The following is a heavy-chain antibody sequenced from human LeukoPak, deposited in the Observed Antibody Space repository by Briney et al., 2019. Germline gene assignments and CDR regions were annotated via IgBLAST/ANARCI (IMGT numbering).Heavy chain of an antibody. CDR2: INPNSGGA. CDR1: GYTFTGHH. J-gene: IGHJ3*02. Sequence: ASVKVSCKASGYTFTGHHIHWVRQAPGQGLEWMGWINPNSGGANSAQKFLGRVSMTRDTSISTVHMDLASLTSDDTAVYYCARDRNSGSSLDIWGQGTMLTVSS. CDR3: ARDRNSGSSLDI. D-gene: IGHD6-6*01. V-gene: IGHV1-2*02.